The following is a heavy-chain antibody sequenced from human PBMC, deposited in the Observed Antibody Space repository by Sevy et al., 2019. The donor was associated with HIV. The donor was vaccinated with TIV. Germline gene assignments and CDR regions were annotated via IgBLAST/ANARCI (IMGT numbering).Heavy chain of an antibody. V-gene: IGHV3-23*01. CDR2: ISASGGST. CDR1: ALTFSSYA. Sequence: GGSLRLSCTASALTFSSYAMSWVRQAPGKGLEWVSTISASGGSTYYADSVKGRFTISRDNSNKKVYLQMNSLTAEDTAVYYCAKEEFSGYDFGSWGQGTLVTVSS. CDR3: AKEEFSGYDFGS. D-gene: IGHD5-12*01. J-gene: IGHJ5*01.